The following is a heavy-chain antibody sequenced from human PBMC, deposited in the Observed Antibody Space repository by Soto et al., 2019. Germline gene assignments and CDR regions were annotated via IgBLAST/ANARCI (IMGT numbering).Heavy chain of an antibody. V-gene: IGHV4-34*01. D-gene: IGHD5-18*01. J-gene: IGHJ4*02. CDR1: GGSFSGYY. CDR3: ASNRVKDTAMVIDD. CDR2: INHSGST. Sequence: SETLSLTCAVYGGSFSGYYWSWIRQPPGKGLEWIGEINHSGSTNYNPSLKSRVTISVDTSKNQFSLKLSSVTAADTAVYYCASNRVKDTAMVIDDWGQGTLVTGSS.